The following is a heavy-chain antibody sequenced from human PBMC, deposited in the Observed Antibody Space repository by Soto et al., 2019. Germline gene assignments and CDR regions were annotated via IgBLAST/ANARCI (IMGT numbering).Heavy chain of an antibody. CDR2: VYYSGST. Sequence: SETLSLTCTVSGGSVSSSSYYWGWVRQPPGKGLEWIGSVYYSGSTYYNPSLESRVTISVDKSKNQFSLKLSSVTAADTAVYYWSRSIRYGYYYGMDVWGQGTTVTVSS. CDR3: SRSIRYGYYYGMDV. V-gene: IGHV4-39*01. D-gene: IGHD4-17*01. J-gene: IGHJ6*02. CDR1: GGSVSSSSYY.